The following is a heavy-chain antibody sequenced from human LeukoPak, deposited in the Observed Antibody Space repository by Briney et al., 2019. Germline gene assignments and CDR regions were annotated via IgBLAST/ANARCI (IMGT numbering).Heavy chain of an antibody. CDR3: AKDLGGRYYYGSGSYSQGDYFDY. CDR2: IYSGGDT. Sequence: GGSLRLSCAASGFTVSNNYMNWVRQAPGKRLEWVSLIYSGGDTSYADSVKGRFTVSRDHSKNTLYLQMNSLRAEDTAVYYCAKDLGGRYYYGSGSYSQGDYFDYWGQGTLVTVSS. V-gene: IGHV3-66*01. J-gene: IGHJ4*02. CDR1: GFTVSNNY. D-gene: IGHD3-10*01.